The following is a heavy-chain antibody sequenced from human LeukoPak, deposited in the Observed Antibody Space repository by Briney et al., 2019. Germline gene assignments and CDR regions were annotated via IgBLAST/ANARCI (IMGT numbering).Heavy chain of an antibody. CDR2: INPNSGGT. Sequence: ASVKVSCKASGYTFTGYYMHWVRQAPGQGPEWMGWINPNSGGTNYAQKFQGRVTMTRDTSISTAYMELSRLRSDDTAVYYCARDQDCSGGSCYVYWGQGTLVTVSS. CDR3: ARDQDCSGGSCYVY. J-gene: IGHJ4*02. D-gene: IGHD2-15*01. CDR1: GYTFTGYY. V-gene: IGHV1-2*02.